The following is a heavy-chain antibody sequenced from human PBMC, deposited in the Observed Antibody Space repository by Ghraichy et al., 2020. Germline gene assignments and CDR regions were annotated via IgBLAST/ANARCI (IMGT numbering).Heavy chain of an antibody. V-gene: IGHV4-59*11. Sequence: SETLSLTCTVSGGSINSHYWTWIRQPPGKGLEYIGFIYYTGTTNYNPSLKSRVTISVDTSKNQFSLRLRSETAADTAIYYCARDLQGWGYAFDIWGQGTVVTVSS. CDR1: GGSINSHY. D-gene: IGHD2-21*01. J-gene: IGHJ3*02. CDR2: IYYTGTT. CDR3: ARDLQGWGYAFDI.